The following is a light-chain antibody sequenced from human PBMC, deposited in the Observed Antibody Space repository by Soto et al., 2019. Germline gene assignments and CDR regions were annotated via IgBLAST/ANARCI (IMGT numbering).Light chain of an antibody. CDR1: SSNIGAGYD. Sequence: QSVLTQPPSVSGAPGQRVTISCTGSSSNIGAGYDVHWYQQLPGTAPKLLIYGNSNRPSGVPDRFSGSKSGTSASLAITGLQADDEADYYCQSYYSSLSGLVFGGGTKRTVL. CDR3: QSYYSSLSGLV. J-gene: IGLJ2*01. V-gene: IGLV1-40*01. CDR2: GNS.